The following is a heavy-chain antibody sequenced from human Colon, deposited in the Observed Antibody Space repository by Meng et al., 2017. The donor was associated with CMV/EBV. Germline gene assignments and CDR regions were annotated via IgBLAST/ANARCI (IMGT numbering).Heavy chain of an antibody. CDR1: GFMFSVYE. V-gene: IGHV3-48*03. CDR3: ARTPPRIVEAPGTTNRFDP. CDR2: ISDSGATI. D-gene: IGHD2-2*01. J-gene: IGHJ5*02. Sequence: GESLKISCAASGFMFSVYEMNWVRQAPGKGLEWVSRISDSGATIYYADSVKGRFTISRDNAKNSLYLQMNSLRADDTGVYYCARTPPRIVEAPGTTNRFDPWGQGTLVTRLL.